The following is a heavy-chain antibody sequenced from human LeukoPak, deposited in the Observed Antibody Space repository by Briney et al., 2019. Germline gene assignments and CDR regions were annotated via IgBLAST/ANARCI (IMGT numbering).Heavy chain of an antibody. D-gene: IGHD1-26*01. CDR2: VYSGGST. Sequence: GVLRLSCAASGFIVNYNYMSWVRQPPGKGLEWVSVVYSGGSTYYADSVKGRFTISRDKSKNMVYLQMNSLRVEDTAVYYCARVKVGTIYWFDPWGQGTLVTVSS. J-gene: IGHJ5*02. V-gene: IGHV3-66*01. CDR1: GFIVNYNY. CDR3: ARVKVGTIYWFDP.